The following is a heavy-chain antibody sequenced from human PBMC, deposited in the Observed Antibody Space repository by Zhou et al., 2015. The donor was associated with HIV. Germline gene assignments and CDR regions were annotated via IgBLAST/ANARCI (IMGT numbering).Heavy chain of an antibody. Sequence: QVQLVQSGAEVKKPGSSVKVSCKASGGTFSSYAISWVRQAPGQGLEWMGGIIPIFGTANYAQKFQGRVTITADESTSTAYMELSSLRSEDTAVYYCARDGSRGYNRDYYYGMDVWGQGTTVTVSS. CDR2: IIPIFGTA. V-gene: IGHV1-69*01. J-gene: IGHJ6*02. CDR1: GGTFSSYA. D-gene: IGHD5-18*01. CDR3: ARDGSRGYNRDYYYGMDV.